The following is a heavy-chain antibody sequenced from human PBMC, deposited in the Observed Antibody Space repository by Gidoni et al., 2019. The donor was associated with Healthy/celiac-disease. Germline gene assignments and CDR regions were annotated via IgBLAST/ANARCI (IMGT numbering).Heavy chain of an antibody. Sequence: EVQLVESGGGLVQPGGSLRLSGAASGFPFSSYSMTWVRQAPGKGLEWVSYISSSSSTIYYADSVKGRFTISRDNAKNSLYLQMNSLRAEDTAVYYCARDLVHGPYGMDVWGQGTTVTVSS. V-gene: IGHV3-48*01. CDR2: ISSSSSTI. J-gene: IGHJ6*02. CDR1: GFPFSSYS. CDR3: ARDLVHGPYGMDV.